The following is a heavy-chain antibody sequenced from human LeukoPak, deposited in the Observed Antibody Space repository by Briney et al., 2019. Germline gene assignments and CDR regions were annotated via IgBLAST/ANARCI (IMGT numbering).Heavy chain of an antibody. CDR3: ARDSGERGSGSYLIAY. CDR1: GYTFTDYY. V-gene: IGHV1-2*02. CDR2: INPRTGGT. J-gene: IGHJ4*02. Sequence: ASVKVSCKSSGYTFTDYYIHWVRQAPGQGLEWMGWINPRTGGTNYAQKFQGRVTMTRDTSISTAYMELSRLRSDDTAVYYCARDSGERGSGSYLIAYWGRGTLVTVSS. D-gene: IGHD3-10*01.